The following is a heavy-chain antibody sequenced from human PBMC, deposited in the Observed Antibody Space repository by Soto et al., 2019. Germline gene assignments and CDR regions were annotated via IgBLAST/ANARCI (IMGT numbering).Heavy chain of an antibody. CDR3: ARATDFDL. CDR2: IYYSGTT. CDR1: GGSIRSYY. J-gene: IGHJ4*02. V-gene: IGHV4-59*01. Sequence: QVQLQESGPGLVKPSETLSLTCTVSGGSIRSYYWSWIRQSPGKGLEWIGYIYYSGTTNYNPSLRSRVTISVDTPKNQVSLKLSSVTAADTAMYFCARATDFDLWGPGTLVTVSS.